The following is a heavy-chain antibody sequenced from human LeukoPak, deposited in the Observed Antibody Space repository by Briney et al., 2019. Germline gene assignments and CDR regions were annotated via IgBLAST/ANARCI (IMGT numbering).Heavy chain of an antibody. D-gene: IGHD3-22*01. CDR1: GGSFSDYR. Sequence: SETLSLTCAVYGGSFSDYRWSWIRQTPGKGLEWIGRITHSGSANYNSSLKTRVTISVDTSNQFSLNLKSVTAADTAVYYCARGLAPTSGYYEGGYYFFDSWGQGSLVTVSS. CDR2: ITHSGSA. CDR3: ARGLAPTSGYYEGGYYFFDS. V-gene: IGHV4-34*01. J-gene: IGHJ4*02.